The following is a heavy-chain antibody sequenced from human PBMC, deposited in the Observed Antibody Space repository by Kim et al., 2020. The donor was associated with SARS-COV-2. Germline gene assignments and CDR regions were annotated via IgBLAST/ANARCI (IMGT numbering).Heavy chain of an antibody. J-gene: IGHJ6*02. Sequence: GASLQISCKGSGYSFTSYWISWVRQMPGKGLEWMGRIDPSDSYTNYSPSFQGHVTISADKSISTAYLQWSSLKASDTAMYYCARDDFWSGYYTRYYYGMDVWGQGTTVTVSS. D-gene: IGHD3-3*01. V-gene: IGHV5-10-1*01. CDR2: IDPSDSYT. CDR1: GYSFTSYW. CDR3: ARDDFWSGYYTRYYYGMDV.